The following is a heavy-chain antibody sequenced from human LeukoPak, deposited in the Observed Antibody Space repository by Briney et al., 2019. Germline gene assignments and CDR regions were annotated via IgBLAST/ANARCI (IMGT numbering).Heavy chain of an antibody. D-gene: IGHD6-13*01. CDR3: ARIRIAAAGYYYYYMDV. J-gene: IGHJ6*03. V-gene: IGHV3-7*01. CDR1: GFSFSSYG. Sequence: GGTLRLSCAASGFSFSSYGMSWVRQAPGKGLEWVANIKKDGSEKYYVDSVKGRFTISRDNAKNSLYLQMNSLRAEDTAVYYCARIRIAAAGYYYYYMDVWGKGTTVTVSS. CDR2: IKKDGSEK.